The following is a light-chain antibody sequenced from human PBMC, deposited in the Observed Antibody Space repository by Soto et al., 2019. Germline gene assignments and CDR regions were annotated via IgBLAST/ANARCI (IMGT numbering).Light chain of an antibody. Sequence: DTQMTQSPANLSASVGDRVTITCRASQSLINWLAWYQQKPGRAPKLLIYEASTLESGITSRFSGSGSGTEFTLTITSLQPDDLETYYCQQYNHFQWKFGKGTKVDIX. CDR3: QQYNHFQWK. J-gene: IGKJ1*01. CDR2: EAS. CDR1: QSLINW. V-gene: IGKV1-5*03.